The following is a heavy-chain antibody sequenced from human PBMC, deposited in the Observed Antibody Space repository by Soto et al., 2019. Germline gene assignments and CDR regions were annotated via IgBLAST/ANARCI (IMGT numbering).Heavy chain of an antibody. CDR1: GYSSTDYD. Sequence: QVHLVQSGTEVKKPGASVRVSCEASGYSSTDYDLHWVRQAPGQRLEWMGLISVGNGNTRYSQKVQGRVAIIRDTSANTAYMDLSSLRSEDTAVYFCVSSSMVRGVWGIDSWGQGTLVTVSS. D-gene: IGHD3-10*01. J-gene: IGHJ5*01. V-gene: IGHV1-3*01. CDR2: ISVGNGNT. CDR3: VSSSMVRGVWGIDS.